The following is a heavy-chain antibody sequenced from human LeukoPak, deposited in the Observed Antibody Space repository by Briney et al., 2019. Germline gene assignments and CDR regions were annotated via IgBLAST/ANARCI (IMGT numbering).Heavy chain of an antibody. CDR1: GFTFSSYW. CDR3: AREEGYSYGYGDY. V-gene: IGHV3-74*01. J-gene: IGHJ4*02. CDR2: INTDGSST. D-gene: IGHD5-18*01. Sequence: GGSLRLSCAASGFTFSSYWMHWVRQAPGKGLVWVSRINTDGSSTSYADSVKGRFTISRDNAKNSLYLQMKSLRVEDTAVYFCAREEGYSYGYGDYWGQGTLVTVSS.